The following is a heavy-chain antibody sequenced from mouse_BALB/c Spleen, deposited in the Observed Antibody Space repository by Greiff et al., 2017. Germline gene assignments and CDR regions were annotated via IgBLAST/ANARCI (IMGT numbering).Heavy chain of an antibody. J-gene: IGHJ4*01. CDR3: ARERYDDYAMDY. CDR2: ISSGGST. CDR1: GFTFSSYA. D-gene: IGHD2-14*01. V-gene: IGHV5-6-5*01. Sequence: EVKVVESGGGLVKPGGSLKLSCAASGFTFSSYAMSWVRQTPEKRLEWVASISSGGSTYYPDSVMGRFTISRDNARNILYLQMSSLRSEDTAMYYYARERYDDYAMDYWGQGTSVTVAS.